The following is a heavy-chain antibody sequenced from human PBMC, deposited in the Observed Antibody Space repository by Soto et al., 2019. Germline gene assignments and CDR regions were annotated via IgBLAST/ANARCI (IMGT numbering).Heavy chain of an antibody. CDR2: ISYDGSNK. V-gene: IGHV3-30*18. CDR1: GFTFSSSG. Sequence: LRLSCAASGFTFSSSGIHWVRQAPGKGLEWVAVISYDGSNKFYIDSVKGRFTVSRDNSKNTLYLQMSSLRAEDTAVYYCAKDRQADFWRLPSPMDVWGQGTTVTVSS. D-gene: IGHD3-3*01. CDR3: AKDRQADFWRLPSPMDV. J-gene: IGHJ6*02.